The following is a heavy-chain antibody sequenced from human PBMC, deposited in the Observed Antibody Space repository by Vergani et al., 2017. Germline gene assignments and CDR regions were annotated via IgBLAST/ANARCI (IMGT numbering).Heavy chain of an antibody. J-gene: IGHJ4*02. V-gene: IGHV4-59*01. D-gene: IGHD1-26*01. CDR1: GGSISSYY. CDR3: ARVGATTFGACDY. Sequence: QVQLQESGPGLVKPSETLSLTCTVSGGSISSYYWSWIRQPPGKGLEWIGYIYYSGSTNYNPSLKSRVTISVDTSKNQFSLKLSSVTAADTAVYYCARVGATTFGACDYWGQGTLVTVSS. CDR2: IYYSGST.